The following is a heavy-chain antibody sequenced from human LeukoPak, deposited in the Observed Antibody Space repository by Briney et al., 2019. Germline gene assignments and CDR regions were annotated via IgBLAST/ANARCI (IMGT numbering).Heavy chain of an antibody. D-gene: IGHD2-2*01. V-gene: IGHV1-24*01. Sequence: GASVKVSCKVSGYTLTELSMHWVRQAPGKGLEWMGGFDPEDGETIYAQKFQGRVTMTEDTSTDTAYMELSSLRSEDTAVYYCATLPLVVPAAMFSQDAFDIWGQGTMVTVSS. CDR3: ATLPLVVPAAMFSQDAFDI. CDR1: GYTLTELS. J-gene: IGHJ3*02. CDR2: FDPEDGET.